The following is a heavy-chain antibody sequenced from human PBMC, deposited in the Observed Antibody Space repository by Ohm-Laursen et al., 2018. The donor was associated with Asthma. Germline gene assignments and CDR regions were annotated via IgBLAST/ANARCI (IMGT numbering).Heavy chain of an antibody. CDR1: GFSFRSYA. D-gene: IGHD3/OR15-3a*01. CDR2: ISYDSSLK. Sequence: SLRLSCTASGFSFRSYAMHWVRQAPGKGLEWLAVISYDSSLKYYADSVNGRFTISRDDFKSTLYLQMNSLRADDTALYYCARDVMDWYSPALDFWGQGNLVTVSS. V-gene: IGHV3-30-3*01. J-gene: IGHJ4*02. CDR3: ARDVMDWYSPALDF.